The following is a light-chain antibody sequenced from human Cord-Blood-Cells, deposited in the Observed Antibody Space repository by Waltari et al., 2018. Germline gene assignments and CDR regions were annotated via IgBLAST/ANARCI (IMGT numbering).Light chain of an antibody. V-gene: IGLV3-1*01. CDR1: KLGAKY. CDR3: QAWDSSTVV. Sequence: SYELTQPPSVSVSPGQTASITCSGDKLGAKYACWYQQTPGQSPVLVSYQDSKRPSGIPERFSGSNSGNTATLTISGTQAMDEADYYCQAWDSSTVVFGGGTKLTVL. J-gene: IGLJ2*01. CDR2: QDS.